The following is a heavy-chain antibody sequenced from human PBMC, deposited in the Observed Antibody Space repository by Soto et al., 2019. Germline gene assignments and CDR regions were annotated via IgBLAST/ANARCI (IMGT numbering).Heavy chain of an antibody. V-gene: IGHV1-69*13. J-gene: IGHJ6*02. D-gene: IGHD3-22*01. Sequence: PSVKVSCKASGGTFSSYAISWVRQAPGQGLEWMGGIIPIFGTANYAQKFQGRVTITADESTSTAYMELSSLRSEDTAVYYCASRTTYYYDSSGYLHYGMDVWGQGTTVTVSS. CDR3: ASRTTYYYDSSGYLHYGMDV. CDR1: GGTFSSYA. CDR2: IIPIFGTA.